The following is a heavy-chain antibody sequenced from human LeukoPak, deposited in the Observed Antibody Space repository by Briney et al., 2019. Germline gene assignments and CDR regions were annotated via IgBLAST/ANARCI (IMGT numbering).Heavy chain of an antibody. CDR1: GFTFSNYA. Sequence: GGSLRLSCAASGFTFSNYAMHWVRQAAGKGLEWVAVIWYDGSNKYYADSVKGRFTISRDDSKNTLYLQMNSLRVEDTAVYYCARSTDWECPDDYWGQGTPVTVSS. CDR3: ARSTDWECPDDY. J-gene: IGHJ4*02. D-gene: IGHD3/OR15-3a*01. V-gene: IGHV3-33*01. CDR2: IWYDGSNK.